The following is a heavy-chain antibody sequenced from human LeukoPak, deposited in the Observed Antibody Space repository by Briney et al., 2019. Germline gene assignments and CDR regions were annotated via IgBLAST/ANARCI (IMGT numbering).Heavy chain of an antibody. V-gene: IGHV4-30-4*08. CDR3: ARRRDSNYYYYYMDV. Sequence: SETLSLTCTVSGGSISSGDYYWSWIRQPPGKGLEWIGYIYYSGSTYYNPSLKSRVTISVDTSKNQFSLKLSSVTAADTAVYYCARRRDSNYYYYYMDVWGKGTTVTVSS. D-gene: IGHD2-15*01. J-gene: IGHJ6*03. CDR1: GGSISSGDYY. CDR2: IYYSGST.